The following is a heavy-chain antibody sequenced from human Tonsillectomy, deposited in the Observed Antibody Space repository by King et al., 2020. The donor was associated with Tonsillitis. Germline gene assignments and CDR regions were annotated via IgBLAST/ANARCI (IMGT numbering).Heavy chain of an antibody. D-gene: IGHD1-1*01. CDR2: ISPDGRST. CDR3: ARGTSTWNGIDY. V-gene: IGHV3-74*01. Sequence: VQLVESGGGLVQPGGSLRLSCAASGFTFSSYWMHWVRQAPGRGLVWVSRISPDGRSTAYADYVKGRFDISRDNAENTLYLQMNSLRAEDTALYYCARGTSTWNGIDYWGQGTLVTVSS. J-gene: IGHJ4*02. CDR1: GFTFSSYW.